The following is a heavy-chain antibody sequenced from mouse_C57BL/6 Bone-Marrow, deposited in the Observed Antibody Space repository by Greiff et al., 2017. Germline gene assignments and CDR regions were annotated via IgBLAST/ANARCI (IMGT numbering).Heavy chain of an antibody. J-gene: IGHJ3*01. V-gene: IGHV1-80*01. CDR3: AREGYYYGSAWFAY. Sequence: VQLQQSGAELVKPGASVKISCKASGYAFSSYWMNWVKQRPGKGLEWIGQIYPGDGDTNYNGKFKGKATLTADKSSSTAYMQLSRLTSEDSAVYFCAREGYYYGSAWFAYWGQGTLVTVSA. D-gene: IGHD1-1*01. CDR2: IYPGDGDT. CDR1: GYAFSSYW.